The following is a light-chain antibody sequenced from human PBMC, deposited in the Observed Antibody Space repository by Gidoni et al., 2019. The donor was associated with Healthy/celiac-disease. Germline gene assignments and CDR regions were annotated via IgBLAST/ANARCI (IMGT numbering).Light chain of an antibody. CDR1: SSNIGSNY. J-gene: IGLJ3*02. CDR3: AAWDDSLSGWV. CDR2: SNN. Sequence: QSVLPQPPSASGTPGQGVTISCSGSSSNIGSNYVYWYQQLPGTAPKLLIYSNNQRPSGVPDRFSGSKSGTSASLAISGLRSEDEADYYCAAWDDSLSGWVFGGGTKLTVL. V-gene: IGLV1-47*02.